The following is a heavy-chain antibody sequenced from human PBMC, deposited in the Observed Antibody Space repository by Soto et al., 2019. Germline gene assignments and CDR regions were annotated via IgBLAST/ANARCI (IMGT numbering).Heavy chain of an antibody. Sequence: QVQLQESGPGLVKPSGTLSLTCAVSGGSISSSNWWSWVRQPPGKELEWIGEIYHSGSTNYNPSLKGRVTISVDECKNQFDLKLSSVTAADTAVYYCARDFGYGGYGDYWGEATLVTVSS. V-gene: IGHV4-4*02. CDR3: ARDFGYGGYGDY. CDR1: GGSISSSNW. D-gene: IGHD5-12*01. J-gene: IGHJ4*02. CDR2: IYHSGST.